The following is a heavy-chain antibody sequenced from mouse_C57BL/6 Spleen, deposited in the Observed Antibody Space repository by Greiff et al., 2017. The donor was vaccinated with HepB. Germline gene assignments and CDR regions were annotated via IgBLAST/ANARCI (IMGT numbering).Heavy chain of an antibody. V-gene: IGHV1-26*01. J-gene: IGHJ3*01. Sequence: EVQLQQSGPELVKPGASVKISCKASGYTFTDYYMNWVKQSHGKSLEWIGDINPNNGGTSYNQKFKGKATLTVDKSSSTAYMELRSLTSEDSAVYSCAKSVYCGNAWFAYWGQGTLVTVSA. CDR2: INPNNGGT. CDR1: GYTFTDYY. CDR3: AKSVYCGNAWFAY. D-gene: IGHD2-1*01.